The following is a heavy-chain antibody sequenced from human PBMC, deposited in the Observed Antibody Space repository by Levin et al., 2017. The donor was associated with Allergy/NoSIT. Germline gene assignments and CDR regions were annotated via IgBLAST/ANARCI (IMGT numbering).Heavy chain of an antibody. D-gene: IGHD3-22*01. Sequence: GPTLVKPTQTLTLTCTFSGFSLSDSGVGVGWIRQPPGEALEWLAPLYWHENIRYSPFLEGRLTVTKDTSKNHVVLTMTNMYPADTGTYYWGHKGHEYDSVGCEYWGQGSLVTVSS. J-gene: IGHJ4*02. CDR2: LYWHENI. CDR1: GFSLSDSGVG. V-gene: IGHV2-5*04. CDR3: GHKGHEYDSVGCEY.